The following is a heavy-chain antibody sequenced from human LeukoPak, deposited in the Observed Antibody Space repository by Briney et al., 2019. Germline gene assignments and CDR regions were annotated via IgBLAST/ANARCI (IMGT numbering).Heavy chain of an antibody. CDR1: GYTFTGYY. D-gene: IGHD4-23*01. CDR2: INPNSGGT. V-gene: IGHV1-2*02. Sequence: ASVKVSCKASGYTFTGYYMHWVRQAPGQGLEWMGWINPNSGGTNYTQKFQGRVTMTRDTSISTAYMELSRLRSDDTAVYYCASVDYGGVGFDYWGQGTLVTVSS. CDR3: ASVDYGGVGFDY. J-gene: IGHJ4*02.